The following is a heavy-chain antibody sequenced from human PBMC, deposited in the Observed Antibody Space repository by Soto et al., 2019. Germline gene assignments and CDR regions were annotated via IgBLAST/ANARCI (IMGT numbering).Heavy chain of an antibody. CDR3: ARAPYPQLNYYYYYYMDV. Sequence: GGSLRLSCAASGFTVSSNYMSWVRQAPGKGLEWVSVIYSGGSTYYADSVKGRFTISRDNSKNTLYLQMNSLRAEDTAVYYCARAPYPQLNYYYYYYMDVWGKGTTVTVSS. D-gene: IGHD2-2*01. CDR1: GFTVSSNY. J-gene: IGHJ6*03. V-gene: IGHV3-66*01. CDR2: IYSGGST.